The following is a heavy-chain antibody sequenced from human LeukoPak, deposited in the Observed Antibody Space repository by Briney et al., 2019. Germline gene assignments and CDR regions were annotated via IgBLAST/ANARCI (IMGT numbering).Heavy chain of an antibody. Sequence: SEALSLTCTVSGGSISNYYWSWIRQPAGKGLEWIGRIYTSGSPNYNPFLKTRVTMSVDTSKNQFSLKLSSVTAADTAVYYCARVSSSWYQDWYFDLWGRGTLVTVSS. V-gene: IGHV4-4*07. CDR3: ARVSSSWYQDWYFDL. J-gene: IGHJ2*01. CDR2: IYTSGSP. CDR1: GGSISNYY. D-gene: IGHD6-13*01.